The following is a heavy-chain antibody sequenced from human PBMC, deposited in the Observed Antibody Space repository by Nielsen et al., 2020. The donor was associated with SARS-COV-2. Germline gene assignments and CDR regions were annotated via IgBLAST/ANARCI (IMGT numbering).Heavy chain of an antibody. V-gene: IGHV5-10-1*01. Sequence: GGSLRLSCKGSGSIFTSYWISWVRQMPGKGLEWMGNIDPSDSYTNYNPSFQGHVTISADKSISTAYLQWSSLKASDTAMYYCARQIAASGTDWFDPWGQGTLVTVSS. J-gene: IGHJ5*02. CDR2: IDPSDSYT. CDR1: GSIFTSYW. CDR3: ARQIAASGTDWFDP. D-gene: IGHD6-13*01.